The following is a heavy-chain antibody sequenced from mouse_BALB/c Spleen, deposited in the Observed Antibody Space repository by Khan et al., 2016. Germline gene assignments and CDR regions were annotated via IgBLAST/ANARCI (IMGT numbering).Heavy chain of an antibody. Sequence: QVQLQQSGAELVRPGSSVKISCKASGYAFSSYWMNWVKQRPGQGLEWIGQIYPGDGDTNYNGKFKGKATLTADKSSSTAYMQLSSLTSEDSAVYFGARVSSSGYVAWFAYWGQGTLVTVSA. CDR2: IYPGDGDT. CDR1: GYAFSSYW. J-gene: IGHJ3*01. CDR3: ARVSSSGYVAWFAY. D-gene: IGHD3-1*01. V-gene: IGHV1-80*01.